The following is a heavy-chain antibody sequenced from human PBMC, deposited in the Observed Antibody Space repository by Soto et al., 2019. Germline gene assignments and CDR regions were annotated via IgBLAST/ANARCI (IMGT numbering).Heavy chain of an antibody. J-gene: IGHJ6*02. V-gene: IGHV2-5*02. Sequence: QITLKESGPTLVKPTQTLTLTCTFSGFSLSTSGLGVGWIRQPPGKALEWLALIYWDDDKRYSPSLKSRLTITKDTSKNQVVLTMTNTDPVDTATYYCAYKGCGGGICYFPYYYYPMDVWGQGTTVTVSS. CDR3: AYKGCGGGICYFPYYYYPMDV. CDR1: GFSLSTSGLG. D-gene: IGHD2-15*01. CDR2: IYWDDDK.